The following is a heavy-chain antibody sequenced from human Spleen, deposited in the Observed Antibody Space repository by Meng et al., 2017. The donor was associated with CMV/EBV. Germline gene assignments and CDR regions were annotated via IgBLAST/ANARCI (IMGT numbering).Heavy chain of an antibody. Sequence: GESLKISCAASGFTFSSYAMHWVRQAPGKGLEWVAVITFDGSNKYFADSVKGRFTISGDNSKNTLYLQMNSLRAEDTAVYYCARVGITMSTGYYYGMDVWGQGTTVTVSS. CDR1: GFTFSSYA. J-gene: IGHJ6*02. CDR2: ITFDGSNK. CDR3: ARVGITMSTGYYYGMDV. V-gene: IGHV3-30-3*01. D-gene: IGHD3-10*02.